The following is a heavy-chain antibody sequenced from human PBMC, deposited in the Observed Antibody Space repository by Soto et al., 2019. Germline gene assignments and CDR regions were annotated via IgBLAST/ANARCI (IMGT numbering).Heavy chain of an antibody. Sequence: SETLSLTCTVSGASISGFYWSWIRKSAGKGLEWIGRIYATGTTDYNPSLKSRVMMSVDTSKKQFSLKLRSVTAAGTAVYYCVRDGTKTLRDWFDPWGQGISVTVSS. D-gene: IGHD1-1*01. CDR3: VRDGTKTLRDWFDP. V-gene: IGHV4-4*07. J-gene: IGHJ5*02. CDR1: GASISGFY. CDR2: IYATGTT.